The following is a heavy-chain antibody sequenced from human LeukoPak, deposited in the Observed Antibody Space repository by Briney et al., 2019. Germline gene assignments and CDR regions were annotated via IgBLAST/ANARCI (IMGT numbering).Heavy chain of an antibody. CDR2: ISSSSSYI. Sequence: GGSLRLSCAASGFTVSSNYMSWVRQAPGKGLEWVSSISSSSSYIYYADSVKGRFTISRDNAKNSLYLQMNSLRAEDTAVYYCAREFGSSGYAPFDYWGQGTLVTVSS. CDR1: GFTVSSNY. V-gene: IGHV3-21*01. D-gene: IGHD3-22*01. J-gene: IGHJ4*02. CDR3: AREFGSSGYAPFDY.